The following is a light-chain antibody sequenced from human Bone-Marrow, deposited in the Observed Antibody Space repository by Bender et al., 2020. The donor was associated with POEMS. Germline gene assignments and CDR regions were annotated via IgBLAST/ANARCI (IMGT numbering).Light chain of an antibody. CDR1: SSDVGTYNL. V-gene: IGLV2-14*02. Sequence: QSVLTQPPSVSVSGSPGQSITISCTGTSSDVGTYNLVSWYQQHPDEAPRLLITDIYIRPSGVSNRFSGSKSGNTASLTISDLQAADEADYYCSSYTRSSRFFGTGTKVTVL. CDR3: SSYTRSSRF. CDR2: DIY. J-gene: IGLJ1*01.